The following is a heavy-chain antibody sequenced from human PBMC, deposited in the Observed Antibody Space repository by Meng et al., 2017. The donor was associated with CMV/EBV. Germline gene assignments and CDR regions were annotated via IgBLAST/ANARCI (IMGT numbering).Heavy chain of an antibody. V-gene: IGHV1-2*02. Sequence: ASVQVSCKASCFTFTGYYIHWVRQAPGQGLEWMGWIDTSSGGTNYAQRFQGRVTMTRDTSISTAYMELTRLRADDTAVYYCARTAYNSGWWGGDYYSGMDVWGQGTTVTVSS. CDR2: IDTSSGGT. D-gene: IGHD6-19*01. CDR1: CFTFTGYY. CDR3: ARTAYNSGWWGGDYYSGMDV. J-gene: IGHJ6*02.